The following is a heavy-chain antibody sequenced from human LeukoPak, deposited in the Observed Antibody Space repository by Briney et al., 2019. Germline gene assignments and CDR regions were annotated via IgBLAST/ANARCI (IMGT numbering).Heavy chain of an antibody. V-gene: IGHV6-1*01. CDR3: AGDQAGDFYYYYVMDV. CDR1: GDFVSSNSAA. J-gene: IGHJ6*04. CDR2: TFYRSKWYS. D-gene: IGHD6-19*01. Sequence: SQTLSLTCAISGDFVSSNSAAWNWIRQSPSRGLEWLGRTFYRSKWYSDYAVSVQSRITFSPDTSKNQVSLQLNSVTPEDTAVYYCAGDQAGDFYYYYVMDVWGEGTTVTVSS.